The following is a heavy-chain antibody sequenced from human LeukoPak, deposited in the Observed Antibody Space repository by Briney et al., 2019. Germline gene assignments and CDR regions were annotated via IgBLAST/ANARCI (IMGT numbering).Heavy chain of an antibody. Sequence: GGSLRLSCAASGFTFSAFWMHWVRQVPGKGLVWVSHINPDGTTTTYADSVKGRFTISRDNSKNTLYLQMNSLRAEDTAVYYCASKRITMVRGVIRYYYGMDVWGQGTTVTVSS. D-gene: IGHD3-10*01. V-gene: IGHV3-74*01. J-gene: IGHJ6*02. CDR3: ASKRITMVRGVIRYYYGMDV. CDR1: GFTFSAFW. CDR2: INPDGTTT.